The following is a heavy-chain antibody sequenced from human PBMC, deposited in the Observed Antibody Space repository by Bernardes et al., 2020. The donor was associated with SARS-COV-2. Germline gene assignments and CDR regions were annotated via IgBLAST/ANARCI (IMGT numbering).Heavy chain of an antibody. CDR3: AKQFGDLVGRDAFHI. D-gene: IGHD3-10*01. CDR1: GFNFRSYA. CDR2: ITASTNYI. J-gene: IGHJ3*02. Sequence: GGSLRLSCAASGFNFRSYAMNWVRQAPGKGLQWVSSITASTNYIQYTDSVEGRFTVSRDNAKNSLYLEMTSLRVEDTAIYYCAKQFGDLVGRDAFHIWGQGTMVPVSS. V-gene: IGHV3-21*01.